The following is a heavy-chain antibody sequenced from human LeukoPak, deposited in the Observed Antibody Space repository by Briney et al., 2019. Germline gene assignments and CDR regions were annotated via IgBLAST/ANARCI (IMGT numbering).Heavy chain of an antibody. CDR2: ISSSGSTI. V-gene: IGHV3-48*03. Sequence: GGSLRLSCAASGFTFSSYEMNWVRQAPGKGLEWVSYISSSGSTIYYADSVKGRFTISRDNAKNSLYLQMNSLRAEDTALYYCAKDRGAVAPTVGEIDFWGQGTLVTVSS. CDR3: AKDRGAVAPTVGEIDF. J-gene: IGHJ4*02. D-gene: IGHD6-19*01. CDR1: GFTFSSYE.